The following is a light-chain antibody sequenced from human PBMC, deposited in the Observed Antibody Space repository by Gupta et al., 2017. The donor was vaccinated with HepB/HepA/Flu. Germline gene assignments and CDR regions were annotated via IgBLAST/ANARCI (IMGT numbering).Light chain of an antibody. V-gene: IGKV4-1*01. CDR3: QHDDSSPRT. J-gene: IGKJ1*01. CDR1: QSVLHNSNDKNY. Sequence: DLVMPQSPDPLAVSLGERATINCRSSQSVLHNSNDKNYLAWYQQKPGQPPNLLIYWASTRESGVPDRFSGSGSGTDFTLTISNLQAEDVAVYYCQHDDSSPRTFGQGTRVEIK. CDR2: WAS.